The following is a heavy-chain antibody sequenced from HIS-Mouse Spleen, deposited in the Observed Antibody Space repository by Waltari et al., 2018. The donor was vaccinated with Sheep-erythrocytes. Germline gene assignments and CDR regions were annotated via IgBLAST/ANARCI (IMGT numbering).Heavy chain of an antibody. D-gene: IGHD7-27*01. CDR1: GCSICSSSYYWGWIRQPPVKGAERLGRIYH. V-gene: IGHV4-39*02. Sequence: QLQLQESGPGLVKPSETLSPTCTVPGCSICSSSYYWGWIRQPPVKGAERLGRIYHWGWIRQPPGKGLEWIGSIYYSGSTYYNPSLKSRVTISVDTSKNQFSLKLSSVTAADTAVYYCARDTNWGGDAFDIWGQGTMVTVSS. CDR3: ARDTNWGGDAFDI. CDR2: IYYSGST. J-gene: IGHJ3*02.